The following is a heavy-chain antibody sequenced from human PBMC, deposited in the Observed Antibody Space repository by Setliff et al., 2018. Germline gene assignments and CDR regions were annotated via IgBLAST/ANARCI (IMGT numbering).Heavy chain of an antibody. CDR2: IIPILGIA. D-gene: IGHD3-22*01. CDR3: ARIVVVISHPHYYFDY. Sequence: GASVKVSCKVSGYTLTELSRHWVRQAPGKGLEWMGGIIPILGIANYAQKFQGRVTITADKSTSTAYMELSSLRSEDTAVYYCARIVVVISHPHYYFDYWGQGTLVTVSS. J-gene: IGHJ4*02. V-gene: IGHV1-69*10. CDR1: GYTLTELS.